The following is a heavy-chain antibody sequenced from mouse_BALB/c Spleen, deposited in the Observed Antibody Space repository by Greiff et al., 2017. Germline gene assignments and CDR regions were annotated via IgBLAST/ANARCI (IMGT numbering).Heavy chain of an antibody. D-gene: IGHD1-1*01. CDR3: ARGVYYYGSMFAY. CDR2: IDPANGNT. J-gene: IGHJ3*01. Sequence: VHVKQSGAELVKPGASVKLSCTASGFNIKDTYMHWVKQRPEQGLEWIGRIDPANGNTKYDPKFQGKATITADTSSKTAYLQISSLTSEDTAVYYCARGVYYYGSMFAYWGQGTLVTVSA. V-gene: IGHV14-3*02. CDR1: GFNIKDTY.